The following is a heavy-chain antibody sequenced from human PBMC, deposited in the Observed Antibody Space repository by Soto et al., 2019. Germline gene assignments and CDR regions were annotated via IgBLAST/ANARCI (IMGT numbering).Heavy chain of an antibody. CDR2: IYYSGST. D-gene: IGHD2-15*01. CDR3: ATAVYCRRAGGSTWFDP. CDR1: GGSISSGDYY. V-gene: IGHV4-30-4*01. Sequence: QVQLQESGPGLVKPSQTLSLTCTVSGGSISSGDYYWSWIRQPPGKGLEWIGYIYYSGSTYYNPSLKSRVIISLEASETRFSLTLTSVSAAEPAVYYCATAVYCRRAGGSTWFDPWGQGTPVTVAP. J-gene: IGHJ5*02.